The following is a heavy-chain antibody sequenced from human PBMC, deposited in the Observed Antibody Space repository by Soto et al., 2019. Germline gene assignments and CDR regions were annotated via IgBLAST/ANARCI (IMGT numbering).Heavy chain of an antibody. CDR3: AKDRGGDLEYYYYGMDV. V-gene: IGHV3-30*18. Sequence: QVQLVESGGGVVQPGRSLRLSCAASGFTFSSYGMHWVRQAPGKGLEWVAVISYDGSNKYYAGSVKGRFTISRDNSKNTLYLQMNSLRAEDTAVYYCAKDRGGDLEYYYYGMDVWGQGTTVTVSS. CDR1: GFTFSSYG. D-gene: IGHD4-17*01. J-gene: IGHJ6*02. CDR2: ISYDGSNK.